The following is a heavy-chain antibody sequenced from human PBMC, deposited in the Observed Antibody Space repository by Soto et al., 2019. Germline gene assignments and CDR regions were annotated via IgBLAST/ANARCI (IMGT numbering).Heavy chain of an antibody. CDR3: ARVRTTVTTFDY. D-gene: IGHD4-17*01. V-gene: IGHV3-74*01. J-gene: IGHJ4*02. Sequence: GSLRLSCAASGFTFSSYWMHWVRQAPGKGLVWVSRINSDGSSTSYADSVKGRFTISRDNAKNTLYLQMNSLRAEDTAVYYCARVRTTVTTFDYWGQGTLVTVSS. CDR1: GFTFSSYW. CDR2: INSDGSST.